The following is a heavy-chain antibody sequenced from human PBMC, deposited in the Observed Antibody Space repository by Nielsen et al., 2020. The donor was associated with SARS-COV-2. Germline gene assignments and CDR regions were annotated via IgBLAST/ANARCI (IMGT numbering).Heavy chain of an antibody. CDR2: MWYHGGDE. D-gene: IGHD5-18*01. Sequence: LSLTCTVSGGSISNYYWSWVRQPPGKGLEWVAHMWYHGGDENYADSVRGRFTISRDNSKDTLFLQMNGLRRDDTSVYYCARGVETDAVMVEHWGQGNLVAVSS. CDR1: GGSISNYY. J-gene: IGHJ4*02. CDR3: ARGVETDAVMVEH. V-gene: IGHV3-33*08.